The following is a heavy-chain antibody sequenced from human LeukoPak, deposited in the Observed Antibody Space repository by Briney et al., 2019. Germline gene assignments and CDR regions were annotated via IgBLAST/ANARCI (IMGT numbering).Heavy chain of an antibody. CDR2: IYYSGSA. CDR3: ARGDGSYFY. Sequence: PSETLSLACIVSGGSISSYTWRWIRQPPGKGLEWIGYIYYSGSANYNPSLKSRLTISVDTSKNQFSLKLNSVTAADTAVYYCARGDGSYFYWGQGTLVTVSS. V-gene: IGHV4-59*01. D-gene: IGHD5-24*01. J-gene: IGHJ4*02. CDR1: GGSISSYT.